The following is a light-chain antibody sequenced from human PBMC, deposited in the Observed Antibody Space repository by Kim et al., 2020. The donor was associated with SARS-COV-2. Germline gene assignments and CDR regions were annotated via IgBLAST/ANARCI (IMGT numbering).Light chain of an antibody. CDR1: SSDVGGYNY. Sequence: QSALTQPASVSGSPGQSITISCTGTSSDVGGYNYVLWYQQHPGKAPKLMIYDVSKRPSWVSNRFSGSESGNTASLTISGLQAEDEADYYCSSYTSSSTYVCGTGTKVTVL. CDR2: DVS. V-gene: IGLV2-14*01. J-gene: IGLJ1*01. CDR3: SSYTSSSTYV.